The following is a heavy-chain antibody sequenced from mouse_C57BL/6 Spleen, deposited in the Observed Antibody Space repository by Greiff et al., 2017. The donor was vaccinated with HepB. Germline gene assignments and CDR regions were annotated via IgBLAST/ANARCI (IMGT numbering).Heavy chain of an antibody. CDR2: INPSNGGA. CDR3: ARNYYGSSYRYFDV. V-gene: IGHV1-53*01. J-gene: IGHJ1*03. CDR1: GYTFTSYW. Sequence: QVQLQQPGTELVKPGASVKLSCKASGYTFTSYWMHWVKQRPGQGLEWIGNINPSNGGANYNEKFKSKATLTVDKSSSTAYMQLSSLTSEDSAVYYCARNYYGSSYRYFDVWGTGTTVTVSS. D-gene: IGHD1-1*01.